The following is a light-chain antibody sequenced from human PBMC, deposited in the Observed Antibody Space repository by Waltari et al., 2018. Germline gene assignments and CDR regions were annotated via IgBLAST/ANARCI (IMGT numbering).Light chain of an antibody. CDR1: QDITDS. J-gene: IGKJ4*01. CDR3: QQFDNLPPYT. Sequence: DIQMTLSPSSLSASVGDRVTITCQASQDITDSLNWYQQKPGKAPKLLIYDASNLETGVPSRFSGSGSGTQFTFSISSLQPEDLATYYCQQFDNLPPYTFGGGTKVEI. CDR2: DAS. V-gene: IGKV1-33*01.